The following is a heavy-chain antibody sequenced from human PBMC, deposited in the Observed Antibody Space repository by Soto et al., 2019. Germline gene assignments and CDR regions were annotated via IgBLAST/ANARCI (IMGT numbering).Heavy chain of an antibody. V-gene: IGHV4-61*01. CDR3: ARDRGCGVFDY. J-gene: IGHJ4*02. D-gene: IGHD3-10*01. CDR2: MHYSGST. CDR1: GGSVNSDNFY. Sequence: QVQLQESGPGLVKPSETLSLTCTVSGGSVNSDNFYWSWIRQPPGKGLEWIGFMHYSGSTNCNPSLKSRVLFSLDAPETSSSLKLTFVTAGDTAVYYCARDRGCGVFDYWGQGTPVTV.